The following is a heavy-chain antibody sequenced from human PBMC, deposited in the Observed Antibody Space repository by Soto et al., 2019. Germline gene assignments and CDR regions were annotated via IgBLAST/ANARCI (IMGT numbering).Heavy chain of an antibody. CDR2: IIPIFGTA. CDR3: ARLDYDILTGNMDV. CDR1: GGTFSSYA. J-gene: IGHJ6*02. Sequence: SVEVSCKASGGTFSSYAISWVRQAPGQGLEWMGGIIPIFGTANYAQKFQGRVTITADESTSTAYMELSSLRSEDTAVYYCARLDYDILTGNMDVWGQGTTVTVSS. D-gene: IGHD3-9*01. V-gene: IGHV1-69*13.